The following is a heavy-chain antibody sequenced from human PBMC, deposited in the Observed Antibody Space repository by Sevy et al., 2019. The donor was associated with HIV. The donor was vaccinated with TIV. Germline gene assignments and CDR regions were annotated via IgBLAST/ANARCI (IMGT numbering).Heavy chain of an antibody. Sequence: GRSLRLSCAASGFTFSDYYMSWIRQAPGKGLEWVSYISSSGSTIYYADSVKGRFTISRDNAKNSLYLQMNSLRAEDTAVYYCAILIAVAGTFDYWGQGTLVTVSS. CDR1: GFTFSDYY. D-gene: IGHD6-19*01. V-gene: IGHV3-11*01. J-gene: IGHJ4*02. CDR3: AILIAVAGTFDY. CDR2: ISSSGSTI.